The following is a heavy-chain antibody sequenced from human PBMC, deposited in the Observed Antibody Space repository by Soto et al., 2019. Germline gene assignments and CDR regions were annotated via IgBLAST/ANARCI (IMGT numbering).Heavy chain of an antibody. CDR3: ARGLGALRFLEWLFDYGMDV. J-gene: IGHJ6*02. D-gene: IGHD3-3*01. V-gene: IGHV4-31*03. CDR1: GGSISSGGYY. CDR2: TYYSGST. Sequence: SETLSLTCTVSGGSISSGGYYWSWIRQHPGKGLEWIGYTYYSGSTYYNPSLKSRVTISVDTSKNQFSLKLSSVTAADTAVYYCARGLGALRFLEWLFDYGMDVWGQGTTVTVSS.